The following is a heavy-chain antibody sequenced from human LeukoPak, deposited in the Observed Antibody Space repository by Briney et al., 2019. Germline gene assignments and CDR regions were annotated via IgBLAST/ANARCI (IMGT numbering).Heavy chain of an antibody. CDR1: GGSFSGYY. J-gene: IGHJ5*02. Sequence: KPSETLSLTCAVYGGSFSGYYWSWIRQPPGKGLEWIGEINHSGSTNYNPSLKSRVTISVDTSKNQFSLKLSSVTAADTAVYYCARRRYRSPGFDPWGQGTLVTVSS. V-gene: IGHV4-34*01. CDR3: ARRRYRSPGFDP. D-gene: IGHD1-1*01. CDR2: INHSGST.